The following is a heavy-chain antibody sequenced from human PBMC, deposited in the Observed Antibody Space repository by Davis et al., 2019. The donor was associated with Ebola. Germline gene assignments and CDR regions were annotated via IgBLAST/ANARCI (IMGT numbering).Heavy chain of an antibody. J-gene: IGHJ6*02. V-gene: IGHV3-7*01. Sequence: GGSLRLSCAASGFTFSSYWMSWVRQAPGKGLEWMANIKQDGSAKYYVGSVKGRFAISRDNAKNSLYLQMNSLRAEDTAVYYCARDLYLGSWNYYVMDVWGQGTTVTVSS. CDR3: ARDLYLGSWNYYVMDV. CDR2: IKQDGSAK. D-gene: IGHD2-2*02. CDR1: GFTFSSYW.